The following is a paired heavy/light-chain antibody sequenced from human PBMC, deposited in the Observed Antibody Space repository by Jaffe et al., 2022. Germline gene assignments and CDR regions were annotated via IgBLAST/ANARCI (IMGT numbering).Light chain of an antibody. J-gene: IGLJ2*01. CDR2: EDN. CDR3: YSTDSSGNHRV. Sequence: SYELTQPPSVSVSPGQTARITCSGDALPKKYACWYQQKSGQAPVLVIYEDNKRPSGIPERFSGSSSGTMATLTISGAQVEDEADYYCYSTDSSGNHRVFGGGTKLTVL. V-gene: IGLV3-10*01. CDR1: ALPKKY.
Heavy chain of an antibody. Sequence: QVQLQESGPGLVKPSETLSLTCAVSGYSISSGYYWGWIRQPPGKGLEWIGSIHHSGSTYYNPSLKSRVTISVDTSKNQFSLKLSSVTAADTAVYYCAMYYYDSSGYYADAFDIWGQGTMVTVSS. CDR3: AMYYYDSSGYYADAFDI. CDR2: IHHSGST. D-gene: IGHD3-22*01. J-gene: IGHJ3*02. V-gene: IGHV4-38-2*01. CDR1: GYSISSGYY.